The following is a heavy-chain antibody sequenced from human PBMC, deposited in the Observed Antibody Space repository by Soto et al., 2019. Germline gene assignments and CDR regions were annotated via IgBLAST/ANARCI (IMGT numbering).Heavy chain of an antibody. CDR3: ARTFSSSWYEFSY. V-gene: IGHV3-30*04. D-gene: IGHD6-13*01. CDR1: GFIFRNYA. J-gene: IGHJ4*02. Sequence: QVQLVESGGGVVQPGRSLRLSCAASGFIFRNYAMHWVRQAPGKGLEWVAVTSYDGNGKYYADSVRGRFTISRDNTKDTLSLEMSSLRVDDTAVYYCARTFSSSWYEFSYWGQGTRVTVSS. CDR2: TSYDGNGK.